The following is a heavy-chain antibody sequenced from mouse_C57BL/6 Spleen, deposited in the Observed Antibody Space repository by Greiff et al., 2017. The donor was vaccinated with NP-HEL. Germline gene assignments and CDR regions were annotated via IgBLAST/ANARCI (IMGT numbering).Heavy chain of an antibody. CDR2: IDPSDSYT. V-gene: IGHV1-59*01. D-gene: IGHD2-3*01. CDR3: ARLRGLLRGGFAY. CDR1: GYTFTSYW. Sequence: QVQLQQPGAELVRPGTSVKLSCKASGYTFTSYWMHWVKQRPGQGLEWIGVIDPSDSYTNYNQKFKGKATLTVDTSSSTAYMQLSSLTSEDSAVYYCARLRGLLRGGFAYWGQGTLVTVSA. J-gene: IGHJ3*01.